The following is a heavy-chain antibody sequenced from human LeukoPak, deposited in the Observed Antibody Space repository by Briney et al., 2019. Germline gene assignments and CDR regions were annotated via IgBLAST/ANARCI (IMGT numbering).Heavy chain of an antibody. CDR3: ASSASGYSPRKTHNWFDP. Sequence: PGGSLRLSCAASGFTFSSYTMNWVRQAPGKGLEWVSYISSSSSTIYYADSVKGRFTVSRDNAKNSLYLQMNSLRAEDTAVYYCASSASGYSPRKTHNWFDPWGQGTLVTVSS. J-gene: IGHJ5*02. CDR1: GFTFSSYT. V-gene: IGHV3-48*04. CDR2: ISSSSSTI. D-gene: IGHD3-3*01.